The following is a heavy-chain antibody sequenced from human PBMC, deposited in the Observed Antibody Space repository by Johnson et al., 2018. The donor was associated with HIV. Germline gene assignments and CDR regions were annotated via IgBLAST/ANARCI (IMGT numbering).Heavy chain of an antibody. J-gene: IGHJ3*01. V-gene: IGHV3-11*04. CDR1: GFSFSDYY. CDR2: MSSSGTTI. CDR3: ARVGASRFDAFHV. D-gene: IGHD3-16*01. Sequence: QVQLVESGGGLVKPGGSLRLSCLASGFSFSDYYMSWIRQAPGKGLEWISYMSSSGTTIYHAESVKGRFTISRDNAKNSLYLQMNNLRVEDTAVYYCARVGASRFDAFHVWGQGTMVTVSS.